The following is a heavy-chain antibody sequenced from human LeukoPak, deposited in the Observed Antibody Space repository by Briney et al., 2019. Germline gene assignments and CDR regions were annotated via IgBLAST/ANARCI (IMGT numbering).Heavy chain of an antibody. J-gene: IGHJ5*02. CDR1: RFTFSGSA. CDR2: IRSKANGYAT. CDR3: TSHGGTGRNWFGP. V-gene: IGHV3-73*01. Sequence: PGGSLRLSCAASRFTFSGSAMHWVRQASGKGLEWVGRIRSKANGYATAYAASVKGRFTISRDDSKNTAYLQMNSLKTEDTAVYYCTSHGGTGRNWFGPWGRGTLVTVSS. D-gene: IGHD3-16*01.